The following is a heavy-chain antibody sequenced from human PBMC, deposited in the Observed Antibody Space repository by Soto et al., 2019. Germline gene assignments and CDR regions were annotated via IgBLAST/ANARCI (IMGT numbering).Heavy chain of an antibody. D-gene: IGHD6-13*01. J-gene: IGHJ1*01. Sequence: QVQLVESGGRVVQPGRSLRLSCAASGFTFSSYAMHWVRQSPGKGLEWVAVISYDGSNKYYAASVKGRFSISRDNSKNTLSLQIYTLRAEDTAVYYCARQIGLGSWYIEYFQHWGQGTLVTVSS. V-gene: IGHV3-30-3*01. CDR1: GFTFSSYA. CDR3: ARQIGLGSWYIEYFQH. CDR2: ISYDGSNK.